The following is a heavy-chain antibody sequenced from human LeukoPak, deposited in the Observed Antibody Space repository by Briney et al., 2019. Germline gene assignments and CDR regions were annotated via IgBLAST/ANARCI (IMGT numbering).Heavy chain of an antibody. J-gene: IGHJ4*02. D-gene: IGHD2-2*01. V-gene: IGHV1-2*02. Sequence: ASVKVSCKASGYTFTGYYMHWVRQAPGQGLEWMGWINPNSGGTNYAQKFQGRVTMTRDTSISTAYMELSRLRSDDTAVYYCARGYCSSTSCWYYFDYWGQGTLVTVSS. CDR1: GYTFTGYY. CDR3: ARGYCSSTSCWYYFDY. CDR2: INPNSGGT.